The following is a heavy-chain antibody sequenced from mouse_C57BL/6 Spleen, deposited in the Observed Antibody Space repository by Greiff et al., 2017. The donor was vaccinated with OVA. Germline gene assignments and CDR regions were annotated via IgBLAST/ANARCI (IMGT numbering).Heavy chain of an antibody. CDR1: GYTFTDYY. V-gene: IGHV1-76*01. J-gene: IGHJ2*01. CDR3: ANSVLDY. Sequence: VQLQQSGAELVRPGASVKLSCKASGYTFTDYYINWVKQRPGQGLEWIARIYPGSGNTYYNEKFKGKATLTAEKSSSTAYMQLSSLTSEDSAVYFCANSVLDYWGKGTTLTVSS. CDR2: IYPGSGNT.